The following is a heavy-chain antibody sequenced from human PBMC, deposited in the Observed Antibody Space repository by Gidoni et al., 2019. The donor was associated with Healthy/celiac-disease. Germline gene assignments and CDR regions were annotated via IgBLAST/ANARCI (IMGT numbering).Heavy chain of an antibody. Sequence: QVQLVESGGGVVQPGRSLRLSCAASGFTFSSYAMHWVRQAPGKGLELVAVISYDGSNKYYADSVKGRFTISRDNSKNTLYLQMNSLRAEDTAVYYCARLQYSSSPSFDYWGQGTLVTVSS. D-gene: IGHD6-6*01. CDR2: ISYDGSNK. CDR3: ARLQYSSSPSFDY. CDR1: GFTFSSYA. J-gene: IGHJ4*02. V-gene: IGHV3-30*04.